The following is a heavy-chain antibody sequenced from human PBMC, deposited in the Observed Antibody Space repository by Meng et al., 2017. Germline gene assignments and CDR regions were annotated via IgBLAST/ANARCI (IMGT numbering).Heavy chain of an antibody. CDR3: ARAPKQIVVVIRYYYYGMDV. V-gene: IGHV3-13*01. Sequence: GESLKISCAASGFTFSSYDMHWVRQATGKGLEWVSAIGTAGDTYYPGSVKGRFTISRDNAKNSLYLQMNSLRAEDTAVYYCARAPKQIVVVIRYYYYGMDVWGQGTTVTVSS. J-gene: IGHJ6*02. CDR1: GFTFSSYD. CDR2: IGTAGDT. D-gene: IGHD3-22*01.